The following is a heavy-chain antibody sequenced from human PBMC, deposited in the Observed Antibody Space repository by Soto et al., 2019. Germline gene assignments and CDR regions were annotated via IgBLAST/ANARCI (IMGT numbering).Heavy chain of an antibody. V-gene: IGHV3-30*18. CDR1: GFTFSDHY. D-gene: IGHD3-9*01. Sequence: GGSLRLSCASSGFTFSDHYMDLVRQATGKGLEWVAVFSYDGSNKYYADSVKGRFTISRDNSKNTLYLQMNSLRAEDTAVYYCAKDLLRYFDWSPLDYWGQGTLVTVSS. CDR3: AKDLLRYFDWSPLDY. J-gene: IGHJ4*02. CDR2: FSYDGSNK.